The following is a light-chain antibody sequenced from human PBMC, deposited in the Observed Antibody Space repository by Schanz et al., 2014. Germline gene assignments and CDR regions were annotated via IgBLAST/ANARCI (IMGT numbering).Light chain of an antibody. Sequence: EIVLTQSPSTLSLSPGEGVTLSCRASQSVRSSYLAWYQQKPGQAPRLLIYGASSRATGIPERFSGSGSGTDFTLTISRLEPEDFAVYYCQQRSNWPSLFTFGPGTKVDIK. J-gene: IGKJ3*01. CDR1: QSVRSSY. V-gene: IGKV3D-20*02. CDR3: QQRSNWPSLFT. CDR2: GAS.